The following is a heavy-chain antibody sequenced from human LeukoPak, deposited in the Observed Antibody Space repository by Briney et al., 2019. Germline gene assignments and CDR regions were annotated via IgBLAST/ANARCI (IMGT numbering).Heavy chain of an antibody. CDR3: ARDRYRLGAMDNY. D-gene: IGHD1-26*01. CDR2: IHSGGST. J-gene: IGHJ4*02. CDR1: GFTVFNNY. V-gene: IGHV3-66*01. Sequence: GGSLRLSCAVSGFTVFNNYMSWVRQAPGKGLEWVSVIHSGGSTYYADSVKGRFTTSRDKSKNTLYLQMNSLRAEHTAVYYCARDRYRLGAMDNYWGQGTLVTVSS.